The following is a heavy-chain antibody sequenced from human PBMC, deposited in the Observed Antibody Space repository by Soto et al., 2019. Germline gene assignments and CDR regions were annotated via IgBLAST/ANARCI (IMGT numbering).Heavy chain of an antibody. CDR1: GFTVSSNY. D-gene: IGHD2-15*01. J-gene: IGHJ6*02. CDR3: ASQYCSGGSCYSGYYYYYGMDV. CDR2: IYSGGST. Sequence: EVQLVETGGGLIQPGGSLRLSCAASGFTVSSNYTSWVRQAPGKGLEWVSVIYSGGSTYYADSVKGRFTISRDNSKNTLYLQMNSLRAEDTAVYYCASQYCSGGSCYSGYYYYYGMDVWGQGTTVTVSS. V-gene: IGHV3-53*02.